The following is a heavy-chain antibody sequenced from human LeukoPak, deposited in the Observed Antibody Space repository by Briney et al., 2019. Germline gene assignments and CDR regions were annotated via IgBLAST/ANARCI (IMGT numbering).Heavy chain of an antibody. CDR3: AKGSRAVARVLDY. D-gene: IGHD5-12*01. Sequence: GGSLRLSCAASGFTFSSYSMNWVRQAPGKGLEWVSSISSSSSYIYYADSVKGRFTISRDNAKNSLYLQMNSLRAEDTAVYYCAKGSRAVARVLDYWGQGTLVTVSS. J-gene: IGHJ4*02. CDR1: GFTFSSYS. V-gene: IGHV3-21*04. CDR2: ISSSSSYI.